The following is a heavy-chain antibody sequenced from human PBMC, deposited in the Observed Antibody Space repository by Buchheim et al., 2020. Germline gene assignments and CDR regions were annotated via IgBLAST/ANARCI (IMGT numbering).Heavy chain of an antibody. CDR1: GGSFSGYY. Sequence: QVQLQQWGAGLLKPSETLSLTCAVYGGSFSGYYWSWIRQPPGKGLEWIGEINHSGSTNYNPSLKSLVTISVDTSKNQFSLKLSSVTAADTAVYYCARQVTMVRGVIITARVPYYFDYWGQGTL. CDR2: INHSGST. CDR3: ARQVTMVRGVIITARVPYYFDY. V-gene: IGHV4-34*01. J-gene: IGHJ4*02. D-gene: IGHD3-10*01.